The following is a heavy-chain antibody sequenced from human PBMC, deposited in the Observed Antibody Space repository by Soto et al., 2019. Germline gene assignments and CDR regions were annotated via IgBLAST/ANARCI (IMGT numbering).Heavy chain of an antibody. D-gene: IGHD2-2*01. J-gene: IGHJ5*02. CDR1: GYTFTSYG. CDR3: ARDAVLVPAARDWFDP. V-gene: IGHV1-18*01. Sequence: QVQLVQSGAEVKKPGASVKVSCKASGYTFTSYGISWVRQAPGQGLEWMGWISAYNGNTNYAQKLQGRVTMTTDTSTSTAHMELRSLRSDDTAVYYCARDAVLVPAARDWFDPWGQGTLVTVSS. CDR2: ISAYNGNT.